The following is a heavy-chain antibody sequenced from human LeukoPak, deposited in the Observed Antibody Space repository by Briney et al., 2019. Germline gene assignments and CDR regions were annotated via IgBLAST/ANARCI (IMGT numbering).Heavy chain of an antibody. CDR1: GFSISSYY. D-gene: IGHD3-10*01. V-gene: IGHV4-59*01. CDR2: IYYSGST. CDR3: ARGTNMVRGVSTYYYYGMDV. Sequence: SETLTLTCTVSGFSISSYYWSWIRQPPGKGLEWIGYIYYSGSTHYNPSLKSRVTISVDTSKNQFSLKLYSVTAADTAVYYCARGTNMVRGVSTYYYYGMDVWGQGTTVTVSS. J-gene: IGHJ6*02.